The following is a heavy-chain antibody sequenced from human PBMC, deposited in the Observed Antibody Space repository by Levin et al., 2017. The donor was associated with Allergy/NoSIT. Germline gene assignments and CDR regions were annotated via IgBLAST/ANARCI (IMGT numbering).Heavy chain of an antibody. CDR3: ARALYYDFWSGYYTGMLAGSPAFDY. D-gene: IGHD3-3*01. V-gene: IGHV1-46*01. CDR2: INPSGGST. CDR1: GYTFTSYY. J-gene: IGHJ4*02. Sequence: GASVKVSCKASGYTFTSYYMHWVRQAPGQGLEWMGIINPSGGSTSYAQKFQGRVTMTRDTSTSTVYMELSSLRSEDTAVYYCARALYYDFWSGYYTGMLAGSPAFDYWGQGTLVTVSS.